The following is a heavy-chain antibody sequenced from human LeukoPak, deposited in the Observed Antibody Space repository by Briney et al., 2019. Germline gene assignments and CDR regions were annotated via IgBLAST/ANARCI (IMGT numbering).Heavy chain of an antibody. D-gene: IGHD2-21*02. CDR1: GFTFEDHV. CDR2: ISWSGDRT. Sequence: GGSLRLSCAASGFTFEDHVMHWVRQAPGKGLEWVSSISWSGDRTGYADAVKGRFTISRDNARNTLYLQMNSLRAEDTAVYYCARDGFLGPVTAYLDYWGQGTPVTVSS. J-gene: IGHJ4*02. CDR3: ARDGFLGPVTAYLDY. V-gene: IGHV3-9*01.